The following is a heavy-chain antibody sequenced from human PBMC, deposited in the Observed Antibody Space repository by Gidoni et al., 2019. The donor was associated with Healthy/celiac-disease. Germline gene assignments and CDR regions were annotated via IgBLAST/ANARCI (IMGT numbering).Heavy chain of an antibody. CDR1: VFTFSSYT. CDR3: ARDMVPYCTNGVCYTSDY. CDR2: ISSSSSYI. V-gene: IGHV3-21*01. J-gene: IGHJ4*02. D-gene: IGHD2-8*01. Sequence: EVQLVESGGGLVKPGGSLSLSCAASVFTFSSYTLTWVRQAPGKGLEWVSSISSSSSYIYYADSVKGRFTISRDNAKNSLYLQMNSLRAEDTAVYYCARDMVPYCTNGVCYTSDYWGQGTLVTVSS.